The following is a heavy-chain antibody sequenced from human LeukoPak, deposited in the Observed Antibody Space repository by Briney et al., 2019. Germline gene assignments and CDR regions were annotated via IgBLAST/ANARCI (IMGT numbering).Heavy chain of an antibody. CDR1: GYTFTTYW. CDR2: IYPGDSDT. CDR3: ARLYYYGSHGTKHYFDY. D-gene: IGHD3-22*01. Sequence: GESLKISCQGSGYTFTTYWIGWVRQMPGKGLEWMGIIYPGDSDTRYSPSFQGQVTISADKSISTAYLQWSSLKASDTAIYYCARLYYYGSHGTKHYFDYWGQGTLVTVSS. J-gene: IGHJ4*02. V-gene: IGHV5-51*01.